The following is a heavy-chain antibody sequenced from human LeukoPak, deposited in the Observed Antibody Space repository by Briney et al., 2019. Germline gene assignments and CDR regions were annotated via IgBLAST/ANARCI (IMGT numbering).Heavy chain of an antibody. CDR2: INPSGGST. D-gene: IGHD3-22*01. CDR1: GYTFTSYY. V-gene: IGHV1-46*01. Sequence: ASVKVSCKASGYTFTSYYMHWVRQAPGQGLEWMGIINPSGGSTSYAQKFQGRVTMTRDMSTSTVYMELSSLRSEDTAAYYCARAGHYYDSSGYARVEAFDIWGQGTMVTVSS. J-gene: IGHJ3*02. CDR3: ARAGHYYDSSGYARVEAFDI.